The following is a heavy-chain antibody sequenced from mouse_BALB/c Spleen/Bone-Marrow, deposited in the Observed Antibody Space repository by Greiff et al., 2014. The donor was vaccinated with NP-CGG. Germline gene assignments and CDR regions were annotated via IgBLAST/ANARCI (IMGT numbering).Heavy chain of an antibody. Sequence: EVKLMESGGGLVKPGGSLKLSCAASGFAFSGYDMSWVRQTPEKRLEWVAYISSGGSNTYYPDTVKGRFTISRDNAKNTLYLQMNSLKSEDTAMYYCARQRGYAYAMTTGVKEPQSPSPQ. CDR2: ISSGGSNT. D-gene: IGHD2-2*01. V-gene: IGHV5-12-1*01. CDR3: ARQRGYAYAMTT. CDR1: GFAFSGYD. J-gene: IGHJ4*01.